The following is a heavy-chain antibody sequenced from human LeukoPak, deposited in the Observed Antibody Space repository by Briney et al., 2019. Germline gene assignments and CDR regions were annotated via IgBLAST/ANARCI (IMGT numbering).Heavy chain of an antibody. CDR3: ARHEGYYYDSSGSEFDP. D-gene: IGHD3-22*01. CDR1: GYSFTSYW. Sequence: GESLKISCKGSGYSFTSYWIGWVRQMPGKGLEWMGRIDPSDSYTNYSPSFQGHVTISADKSISTAYLQWSSLKASDTAMYYCARHEGYYYDSSGSEFDPWGQGTLVTVSS. J-gene: IGHJ5*02. CDR2: IDPSDSYT. V-gene: IGHV5-10-1*01.